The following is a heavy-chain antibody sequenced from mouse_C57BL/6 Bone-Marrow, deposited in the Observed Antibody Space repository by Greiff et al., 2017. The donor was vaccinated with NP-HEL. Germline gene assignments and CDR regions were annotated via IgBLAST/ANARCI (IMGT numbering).Heavy chain of an antibody. J-gene: IGHJ2*01. CDR3: ARYYYGLFDY. CDR2: ISNLAYSI. D-gene: IGHD1-1*01. Sequence: EVMLVESGGGLVQPGGSLKLSCAASGFTFSDYGMAWVRQAPRKGPEWVAFISNLAYSIYYADTVTGRFTIARENAKNTLYLEMSSLRSEDTAMYYCARYYYGLFDYGGQGTTLTVSS. CDR1: GFTFSDYG. V-gene: IGHV5-15*01.